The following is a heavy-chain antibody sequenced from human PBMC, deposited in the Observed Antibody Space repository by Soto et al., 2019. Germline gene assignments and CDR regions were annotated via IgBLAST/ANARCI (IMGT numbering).Heavy chain of an antibody. D-gene: IGHD2-15*01. V-gene: IGHV5-51*01. CDR2: IYPGDSDT. CDR3: SRHLVLSHHCSGGSCYPGPFDY. J-gene: IGHJ4*02. CDR1: GYSFTGYW. Sequence: GESLKISCKGSGYSFTGYWIGWVRQMPGKGLEWMGIIYPGDSDTRYSPSFQGQVTISADKSISTAYLQWTSLKASDTAMYYCSRHLVLSHHCSGGSCYPGPFDYWGQGTLVTVSS.